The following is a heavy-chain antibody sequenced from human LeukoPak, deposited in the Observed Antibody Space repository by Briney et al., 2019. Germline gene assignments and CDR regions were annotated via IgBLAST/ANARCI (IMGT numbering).Heavy chain of an antibody. Sequence: GSLRLSCAASEFTFNNHDMHWVRQAPGKGLEWVAAISYDGRNKYYADSVKGRFTISRDNPKNTLNLQMNSLRTEDTAVFYCAKPRDIDSWAFDVWGQGTMVTVSS. CDR3: AKPRDIDSWAFDV. V-gene: IGHV3-30*18. D-gene: IGHD2-15*01. CDR1: EFTFNNHD. J-gene: IGHJ3*01. CDR2: ISYDGRNK.